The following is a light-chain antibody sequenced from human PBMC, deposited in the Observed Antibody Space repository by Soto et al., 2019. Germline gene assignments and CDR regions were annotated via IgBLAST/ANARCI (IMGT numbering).Light chain of an antibody. CDR3: QQSYSTPRT. V-gene: IGKV1-39*01. CDR2: AAS. J-gene: IGKJ1*01. Sequence: DIPMTQSPSSLSASAGDRVTITCRASQSISSYLNWYQQKPGKAPKLLIYAASSLQSGVPSRFSGSGSGTDFTLTISSLQPEDFATYYCQQSYSTPRTFCQGTKVEIK. CDR1: QSISSY.